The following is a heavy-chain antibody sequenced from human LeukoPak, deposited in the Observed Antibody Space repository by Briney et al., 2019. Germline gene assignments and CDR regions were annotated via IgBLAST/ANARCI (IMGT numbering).Heavy chain of an antibody. Sequence: ASVKVSCKASGYTFTSYGISWVRQAPGQGLEWMGWISAYNGNTNYAQKLQGRVTMTTDTSTSTAYMELRSLRSDDTAVYYCARDSRVATPGRWFDPWGQGTLVTVSS. D-gene: IGHD5-12*01. CDR2: ISAYNGNT. CDR3: ARDSRVATPGRWFDP. J-gene: IGHJ5*02. V-gene: IGHV1-18*01. CDR1: GYTFTSYG.